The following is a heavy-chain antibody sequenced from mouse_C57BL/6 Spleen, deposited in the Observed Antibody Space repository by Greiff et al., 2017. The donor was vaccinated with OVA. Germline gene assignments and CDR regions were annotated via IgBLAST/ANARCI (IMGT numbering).Heavy chain of an antibody. Sequence: EPGGGLVQPKGSLKLSCAASGFSFNTYAMNWVRQAPGKGLDWVARIRSKSNNYATYYADSVKDRFPISRDDSESMLYLQMNNLKTEDTAMYYCVRHSPGGAMDYWGQGTSVTVSS. CDR1: GFSFNTYA. CDR2: IRSKSNNYAT. J-gene: IGHJ4*01. CDR3: VRHSPGGAMDY. V-gene: IGHV10-1*01.